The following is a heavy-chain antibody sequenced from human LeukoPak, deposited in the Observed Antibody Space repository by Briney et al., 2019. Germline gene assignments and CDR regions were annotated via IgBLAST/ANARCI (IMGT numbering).Heavy chain of an antibody. CDR3: AKATSGWSPPDY. CDR1: GFTFSSYP. CDR2: ISGTSGST. Sequence: GGSLRLSCAASGFTFSSYPMTWVRQAPGKGLEWVSGISGTSGSTYYADSVKGRFTISRDNSNNTLYLLMNSLRAADTAAYYCAKATSGWSPPDYWGQGTLVTVSS. V-gene: IGHV3-23*01. D-gene: IGHD6-19*01. J-gene: IGHJ4*02.